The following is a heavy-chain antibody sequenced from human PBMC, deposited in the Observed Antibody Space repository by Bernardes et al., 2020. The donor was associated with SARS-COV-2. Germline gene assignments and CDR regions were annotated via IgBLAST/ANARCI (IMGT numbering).Heavy chain of an antibody. J-gene: IGHJ4*02. CDR1: GFTFSSYA. V-gene: IGHV3-23*01. CDR3: AKFLAGSSPHRTGAVTYFDH. CDR2: ISGSVGST. D-gene: IGHD3-3*01. Sequence: GGSLRLSCAASGFTFSSYAMSWVRQAPGKRLEWVSSISGSVGSTFYADSVKGRFTISRDNSKNTLYLQMSSLRAEDTAVYYCAKFLAGSSPHRTGAVTYFDHWGQGTLVTVSS.